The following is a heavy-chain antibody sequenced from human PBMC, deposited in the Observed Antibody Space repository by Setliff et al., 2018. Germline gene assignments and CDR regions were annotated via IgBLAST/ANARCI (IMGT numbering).Heavy chain of an antibody. CDR1: GASFSDYY. J-gene: IGHJ4*02. V-gene: IGHV4-34*01. CDR2: INHSGST. Sequence: SETLSLTCTVYGASFSDYYWGWIRQPPGKGLEWIAEINHSGSTNYNPSLKSRVTISADTSKNQFSLKLTSVTAADTAVYYCARERIELWFGLDYWGQGTPVTVSS. CDR3: ARERIELWFGLDY. D-gene: IGHD3-10*01.